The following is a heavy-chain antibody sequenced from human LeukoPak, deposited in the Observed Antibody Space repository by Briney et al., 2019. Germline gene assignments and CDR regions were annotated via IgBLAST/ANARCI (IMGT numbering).Heavy chain of an antibody. CDR2: IKQDGSEK. V-gene: IGHV3-7*03. J-gene: IGHJ4*02. CDR1: GFTFSSYW. CDR3: AREGSYYDSSGYYSSFDY. Sequence: GGSLRLSCAASGFTFSSYWMNWVRQAPGKGPEWVANIKQDGSEKYYVDSVKDRFTISRDNAKNSLYLQMNSLRAEDTAVYYCAREGSYYDSSGYYSSFDYWGQGTLVTVSS. D-gene: IGHD3-22*01.